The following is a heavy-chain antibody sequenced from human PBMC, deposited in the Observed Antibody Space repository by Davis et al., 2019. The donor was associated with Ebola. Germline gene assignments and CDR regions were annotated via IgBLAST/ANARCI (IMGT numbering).Heavy chain of an antibody. CDR1: GSSISSGYD. CDR2: IYHSGST. V-gene: IGHV4-38-2*02. J-gene: IGHJ4*02. Sequence: MPSETLSLTCTVPGSSISSGYDWGCTRLPPGTGLALIGSIYHSGSTYYNPSLKSRVTISVDTSKNQFSLKLSSVTAADTAVYYCAREVVATNSRDFDYWGQGTLVTVSS. CDR3: AREVVATNSRDFDY. D-gene: IGHD5-12*01.